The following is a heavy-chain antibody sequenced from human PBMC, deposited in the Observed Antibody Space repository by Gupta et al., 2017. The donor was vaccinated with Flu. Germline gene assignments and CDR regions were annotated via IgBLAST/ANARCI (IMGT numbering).Heavy chain of an antibody. CDR3: ARDGPIAARPGYYYYGMDV. D-gene: IGHD6-6*01. J-gene: IGHJ6*02. Sequence: EVQLVASGGGWFQPGGSLRLSCAASGFTFSSYLMGWVRQAPGKGLEWVANIKQNGSEKYYVDSVKGRFTISRDNAKNSLYLQMNSLRAENTAVYYCARDGPIAARPGYYYYGMDVWGQGTTVTVSS. CDR2: IKQNGSEK. V-gene: IGHV3-7*04. CDR1: GFTFSSYL.